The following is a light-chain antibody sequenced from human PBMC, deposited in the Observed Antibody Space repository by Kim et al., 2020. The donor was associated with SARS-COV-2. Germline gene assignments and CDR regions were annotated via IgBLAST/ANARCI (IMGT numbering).Light chain of an antibody. J-gene: IGLJ1*01. CDR1: SSSIASNS. V-gene: IGLV1-44*01. CDR2: SNN. CDR3: AAWNDSLNGYV. Sequence: ELTQPPSASGTPGQRVTISCSGSSSSIASNSVTWYQQLPGTAPKLLIYSNNQRPSGAPDRFSGSKSGTSASLAISGLQSEDEADYYCAAWNDSLNGYVFGTGTKVTVL.